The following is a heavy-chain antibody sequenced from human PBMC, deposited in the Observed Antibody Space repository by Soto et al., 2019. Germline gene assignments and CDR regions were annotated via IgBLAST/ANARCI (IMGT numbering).Heavy chain of an antibody. D-gene: IGHD2-2*01. J-gene: IGHJ6*03. V-gene: IGHV4-59*01. CDR2: IYYSGST. CDR3: ARGPHRYCSSTCCREKYYYYYMDF. CDR1: GGSISSYY. Sequence: SETLSLTCTVSGGSISSYYWSWIRQPPGKGLEWIGYIYYSGSTNYNPSLKSRVTISVDTSKNQFSLKLSSVTAADTAVYYCARGPHRYCSSTCCREKYYYYYMDFWGKGTTVTVSS.